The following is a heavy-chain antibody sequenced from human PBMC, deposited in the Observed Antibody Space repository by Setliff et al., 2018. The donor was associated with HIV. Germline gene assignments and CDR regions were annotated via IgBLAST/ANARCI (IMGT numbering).Heavy chain of an antibody. V-gene: IGHV1-2*02. CDR2: INPNNGGT. D-gene: IGHD2-8*01. J-gene: IGHJ4*02. CDR1: GYTFTGYY. Sequence: GASVKVSCKASGYTFTGYYMHWVRQAPGQGLEWMGWINPNNGGTNYAQKFQGRVTMTRDTSISTAYMELSRLRSDDTAVYYCARDRDLVLMVYAHFDYWGQGTLVTVSS. CDR3: ARDRDLVLMVYAHFDY.